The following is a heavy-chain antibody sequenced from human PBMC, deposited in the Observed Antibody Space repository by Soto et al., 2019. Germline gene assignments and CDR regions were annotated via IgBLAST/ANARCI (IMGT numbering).Heavy chain of an antibody. CDR3: ARDEVPAANWLDR. D-gene: IGHD2-2*01. J-gene: IGHJ5*02. V-gene: IGHV1-18*01. Sequence: ASVKVSCKASGYIFINYGITWVRQAPGQGLEWMGWISGYNGNTKDADKLQGRVTMTTDTSTTTAYMELRSLRSDDTAVYYCARDEVPAANWLDRWGQGTPVTVSS. CDR1: GYIFINYG. CDR2: ISGYNGNT.